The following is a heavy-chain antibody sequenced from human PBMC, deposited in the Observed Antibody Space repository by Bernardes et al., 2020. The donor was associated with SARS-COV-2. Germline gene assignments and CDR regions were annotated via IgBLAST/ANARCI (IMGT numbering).Heavy chain of an antibody. V-gene: IGHV3-15*07. Sequence: GGSLRLSCAASGFTFSNAWMNWVRQAPGKGLEWVGRIKSKTDGGTTDYAAPVKGRFTISRDDSKNTLYLQMNSLKTEDTAVYYCTTDGRAASLGGVVIIREGPIDYWGQGTLVTVSS. CDR2: IKSKTDGGTT. CDR1: GFTFSNAW. J-gene: IGHJ4*02. D-gene: IGHD3-10*01. CDR3: TTDGRAASLGGVVIIREGPIDY.